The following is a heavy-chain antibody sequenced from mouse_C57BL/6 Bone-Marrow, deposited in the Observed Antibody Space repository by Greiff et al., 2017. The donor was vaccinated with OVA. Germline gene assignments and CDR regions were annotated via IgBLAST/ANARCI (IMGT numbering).Heavy chain of an antibody. J-gene: IGHJ3*01. CDR3: ARLERAWFAY. V-gene: IGHV2-9-1*01. CDR2: IWTGGGT. CDR1: GFSLTSYA. Sequence: VQVVESGPGLVAPSQSLSITCTVSGFSLTSYAISWVRQPPGKGLEWLGVIWTGGGTNYNLALKSRLSISKDNSKSQVFLKMNSLQAEDTAKYYCARLERAWFAYWGRGTLVTVSA.